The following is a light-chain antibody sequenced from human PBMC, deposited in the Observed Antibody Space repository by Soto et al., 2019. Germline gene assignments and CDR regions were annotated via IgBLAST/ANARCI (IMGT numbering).Light chain of an antibody. V-gene: IGKV3-20*01. CDR3: QQYGNSRT. CDR1: QSVSSSY. Sequence: EIVLTQSPGTLSLSPGERATLSCRASQSVSSSYLAWYQQKPGQAPRPLIYGASNRATGIPDRFSGSGSGTDFILTISRLEPEDFAVYYCQQYGNSRTFGQGTKV. J-gene: IGKJ1*01. CDR2: GAS.